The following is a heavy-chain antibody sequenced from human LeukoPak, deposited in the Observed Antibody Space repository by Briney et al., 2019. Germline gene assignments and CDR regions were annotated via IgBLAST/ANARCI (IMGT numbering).Heavy chain of an antibody. CDR1: GGSISSSSYY. J-gene: IGHJ4*02. CDR3: ARTSHYYDSSGFDFDY. D-gene: IGHD3-22*01. V-gene: IGHV4-39*01. CDR2: IYYSGST. Sequence: SETLSLTCTVSGGSISSSSYYWGWLRQPPGKGLEWIGSIYYSGSTYYNPSLKSRVTISVDTSKSQFSLKLSSVTAADTAVYYCARTSHYYDSSGFDFDYWGQGTLVTVSS.